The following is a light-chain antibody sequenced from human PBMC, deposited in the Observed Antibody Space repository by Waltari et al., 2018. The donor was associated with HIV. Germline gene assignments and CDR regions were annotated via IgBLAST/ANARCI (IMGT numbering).Light chain of an antibody. J-gene: IGLJ3*02. CDR3: AAWDDSLNAWV. CDR2: SNN. Sequence: QSVLTQPPSASGTPGQRVTISCSGSSSNIGSNTVNWYQQLPGTAPKLLIYSNNQRPSGVPDRVAGSKSGTPASLAISGLQSEDEADYYCAAWDDSLNAWVFGGGTKLTVL. CDR1: SSNIGSNT. V-gene: IGLV1-44*01.